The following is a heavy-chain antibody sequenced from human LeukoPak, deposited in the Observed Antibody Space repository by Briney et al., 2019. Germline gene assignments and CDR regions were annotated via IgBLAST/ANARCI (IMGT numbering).Heavy chain of an antibody. CDR3: AKDAYYDFWSGYYTGGFNWFDP. D-gene: IGHD3-3*01. V-gene: IGHV3-23*01. Sequence: GGSLRLSCAASGFTFSSYAMSWVRQAPGKGLEWVSAISGSGGSTYYADSAKGRFTISRDNSKNTLYLQMNSLRAEDTAVYYCAKDAYYDFWSGYYTGGFNWFDPWGQGTLVTVSS. CDR2: ISGSGGST. J-gene: IGHJ5*02. CDR1: GFTFSSYA.